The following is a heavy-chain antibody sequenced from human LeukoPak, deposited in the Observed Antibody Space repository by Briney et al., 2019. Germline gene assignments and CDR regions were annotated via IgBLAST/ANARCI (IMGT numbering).Heavy chain of an antibody. V-gene: IGHV3-23*01. CDR2: ISSSGGST. J-gene: IGHJ4*02. D-gene: IGHD5-24*01. CDR1: GFTFSSYA. Sequence: PGGSLRLSCAASGFTFSSYAMSWVRQAPGKGLEWVSTISSSGGSTDYADFVKGRFTISRDNAKNTLYLQMNSLRAEDTAVYYCAKVPWGDGYKSYFDYWGQRTLDTVSS. CDR3: AKVPWGDGYKSYFDY.